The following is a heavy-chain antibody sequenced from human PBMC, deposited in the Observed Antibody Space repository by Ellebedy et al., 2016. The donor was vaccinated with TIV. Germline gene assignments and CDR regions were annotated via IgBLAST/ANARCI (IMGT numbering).Heavy chain of an antibody. J-gene: IGHJ6*02. Sequence: SQTLSLTCXVSGDSVSSINSAWNWIRQSPSRGLEWLGRTYYRSKWYNDYAVSVQSRISINPDTSKNQFSLHLNSVTPEDTAVYYCARMHRTYSSSSSSIFHYYAMDVWGQGTTVTVSS. D-gene: IGHD6-6*01. CDR3: ARMHRTYSSSSSSIFHYYAMDV. CDR2: TYYRSKWYN. V-gene: IGHV6-1*01. CDR1: GDSVSSINSA.